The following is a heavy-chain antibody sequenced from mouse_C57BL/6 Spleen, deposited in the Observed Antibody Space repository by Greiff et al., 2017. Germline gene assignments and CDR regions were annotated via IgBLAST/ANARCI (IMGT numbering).Heavy chain of an antibody. J-gene: IGHJ4*01. Sequence: VQLQQSGAELVRPGTSVKVSCKASGYAFTNYLIEWVKQRPGQGLEWIGVINPGSGGTNYNGKFKGKATLTADKSSSTAYMQLSSLTSEDSAVYFCARWAHYGNPMDYWGQGTSVTVSS. V-gene: IGHV1-54*01. CDR3: ARWAHYGNPMDY. CDR2: INPGSGGT. CDR1: GYAFTNYL. D-gene: IGHD2-1*01.